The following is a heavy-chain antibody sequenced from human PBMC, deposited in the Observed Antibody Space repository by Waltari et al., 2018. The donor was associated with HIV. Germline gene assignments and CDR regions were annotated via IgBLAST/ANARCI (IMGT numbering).Heavy chain of an antibody. CDR3: ARKYYYGSGSYHWFDP. V-gene: IGHV4-34*01. CDR1: GGSFSGYY. Sequence: QVQLQQWGAGLLKPSETLSLTCAVYGGSFSGYYWSWIRQPPGKGLEWIGEINHSGSTNDNPSLKSRGTISVGTSKNQCSLKLSSVTAADTAVYYCARKYYYGSGSYHWFDPWGQGTLVTVSS. CDR2: INHSGST. J-gene: IGHJ5*02. D-gene: IGHD3-10*01.